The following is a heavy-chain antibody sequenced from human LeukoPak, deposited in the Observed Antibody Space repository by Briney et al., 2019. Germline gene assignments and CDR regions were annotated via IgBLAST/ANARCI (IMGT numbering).Heavy chain of an antibody. Sequence: TGGSLRLSCAASGFTFSDYYMSWIRQAPGKGLEWVSYISSSSSSTNYADSVKGRFTISRDNAKNSLYLQMNSLRAEDTAVYYCARGPPGGRIEIDYWGQGTLVTVSS. CDR3: ARGPPGGRIEIDY. V-gene: IGHV3-11*06. CDR1: GFTFSDYY. J-gene: IGHJ4*02. D-gene: IGHD2-15*01. CDR2: ISSSSSST.